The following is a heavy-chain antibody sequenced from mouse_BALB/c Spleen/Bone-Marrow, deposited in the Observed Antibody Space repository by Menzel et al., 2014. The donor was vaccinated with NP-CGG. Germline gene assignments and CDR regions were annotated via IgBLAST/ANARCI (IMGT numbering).Heavy chain of an antibody. CDR1: GFTFSDYY. J-gene: IGHJ3*01. CDR3: VLRWFAY. D-gene: IGHD1-1*01. CDR2: ISDGGSYT. V-gene: IGHV5-4*02. Sequence: EVKLVESGGGLVKPGGSLKLSCAASGFTFSDYYMYWVRQTPEKRLEWVATISDGGSYTYYPDSVKGRLTISRDNAKNNLYLQMSSLKSEDTAMYYCVLRWFAYWGQGTLVTVSA.